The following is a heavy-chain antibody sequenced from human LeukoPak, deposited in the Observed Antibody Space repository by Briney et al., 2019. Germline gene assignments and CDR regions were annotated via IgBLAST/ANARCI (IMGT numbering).Heavy chain of an antibody. CDR3: ARDLKWEPINWFDP. V-gene: IGHV3-11*06. J-gene: IGHJ5*02. Sequence: KTGGSLRLSCAASGFTFSDYYVSWIRQAPGKGLEWVSSISSSSSYIYYADSVKGRFTISRDNAKNSLYLQMNSLRAEDTAVYYCARDLKWEPINWFDPWGQGTLVTVSS. D-gene: IGHD3-3*01. CDR2: ISSSSSYI. CDR1: GFTFSDYY.